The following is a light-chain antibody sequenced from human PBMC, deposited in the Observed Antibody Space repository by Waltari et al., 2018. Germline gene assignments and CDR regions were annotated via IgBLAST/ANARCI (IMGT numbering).Light chain of an antibody. Sequence: EIVLTQSPATLSLSPGERATLSCRASQRVSSYLAGYQQKPGQAPRLLIYDASNRATGIPARFSGSGSGTDFTLTISSLEPEDFAVYYCQQRSNWRFTFGPGTKVDIK. CDR1: QRVSSY. CDR2: DAS. CDR3: QQRSNWRFT. V-gene: IGKV3-11*01. J-gene: IGKJ3*01.